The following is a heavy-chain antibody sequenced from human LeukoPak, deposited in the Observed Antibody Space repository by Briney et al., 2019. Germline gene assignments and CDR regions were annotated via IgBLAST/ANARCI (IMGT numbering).Heavy chain of an antibody. D-gene: IGHD2/OR15-2a*01. CDR1: GFTFSSYE. CDR3: AREVGVTFGFPAFDI. CDR2: IKQDGSEK. Sequence: GGSLRLSCAASGFTFSSYEMNWVRQAPGNGLEWVANIKQDGSEKNYVDSVKDRFTISRDNAKNSLYLQMKSLRAEETAEYYCAREVGVTFGFPAFDIWGQGTMVTVSS. J-gene: IGHJ3*02. V-gene: IGHV3-7*01.